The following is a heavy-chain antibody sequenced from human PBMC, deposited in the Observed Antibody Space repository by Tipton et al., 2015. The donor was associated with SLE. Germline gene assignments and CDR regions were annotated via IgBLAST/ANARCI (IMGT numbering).Heavy chain of an antibody. CDR2: IYYSGST. J-gene: IGHJ3*02. CDR3: ATAVAGHDAFDI. Sequence: TLSLTCTVSGGSISSGDYYWSWIRQPPGKGLEWIGYIYYSGSTYYNPSLKSRVTISVDTSKNQFSLKLSSVTAADTAVYYCATAVAGHDAFDIWGQGTMVTVTS. CDR1: GGSISSGDYY. V-gene: IGHV4-30-4*08. D-gene: IGHD6-19*01.